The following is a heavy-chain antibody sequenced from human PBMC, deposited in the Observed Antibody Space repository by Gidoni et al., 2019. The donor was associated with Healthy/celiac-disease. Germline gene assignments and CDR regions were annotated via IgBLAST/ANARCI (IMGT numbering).Heavy chain of an antibody. J-gene: IGHJ4*02. V-gene: IGHV3-23*01. Sequence: EVQLLESGGGLVQPGGSLRLSCAASGFTCSSYAMSWVRQAPGKGLELVSAISGSGGSTYYADSVKRRFTLSRDNSKNTLYLQMNSLRAEDTAVYYCAKPNPLLRYFDWSPFDYWGQGTLVTVSS. D-gene: IGHD3-9*01. CDR3: AKPNPLLRYFDWSPFDY. CDR1: GFTCSSYA. CDR2: ISGSGGST.